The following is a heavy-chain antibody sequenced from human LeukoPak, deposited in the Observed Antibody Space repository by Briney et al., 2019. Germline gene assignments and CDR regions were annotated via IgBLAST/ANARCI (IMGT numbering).Heavy chain of an antibody. CDR1: GYTFTGYY. J-gene: IGHJ4*02. CDR3: ARGDARSWYYFES. V-gene: IGHV1-2*02. D-gene: IGHD5-24*01. Sequence: ASVKVSCKASGYTFTGYYMHWVRQAPGQGLEWMGWINPNSGGTNYAQNFLGRVTMTRDTSISTAYMELSRLRSDDTPVYYCARGDARSWYYFESWGQGTWSPSPQ. CDR2: INPNSGGT.